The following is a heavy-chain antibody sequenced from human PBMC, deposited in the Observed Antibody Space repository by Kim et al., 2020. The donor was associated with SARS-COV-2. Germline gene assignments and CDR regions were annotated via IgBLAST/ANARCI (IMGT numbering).Heavy chain of an antibody. V-gene: IGHV3-11*05. CDR1: GFTLSDYY. CDR2: ISNSGKFT. J-gene: IGHJ4*02. CDR3: AKGGGNIWYGDS. Sequence: GGSLRLSCAASGFTLSDYYMSWIRQAPGKGLEWVSFISNSGKFTIYADSVKGRFTISRDNAKNSLFLQMNSLRADDSAVYYCAKGGGNIWYGDSWGQGTLVTVSS. D-gene: IGHD1-20*01.